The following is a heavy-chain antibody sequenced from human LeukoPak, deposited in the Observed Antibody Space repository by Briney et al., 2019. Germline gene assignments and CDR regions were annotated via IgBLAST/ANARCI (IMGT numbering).Heavy chain of an antibody. CDR2: IYYSGST. Sequence: PSETLSITCTVSGGSISSYYWSWIRQPPGKGLEWIGYIYYSGSTNYNPSLKSRVTISVDTSKNQFSLKLSSVTAADTAVYYCARGEMATMRGIDYWGQGTLVTVSS. V-gene: IGHV4-59*01. D-gene: IGHD5-24*01. J-gene: IGHJ4*02. CDR1: GGSISSYY. CDR3: ARGEMATMRGIDY.